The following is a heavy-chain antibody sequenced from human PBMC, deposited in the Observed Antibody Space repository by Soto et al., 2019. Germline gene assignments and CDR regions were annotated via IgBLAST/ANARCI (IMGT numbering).Heavy chain of an antibody. D-gene: IGHD3-10*01. CDR2: IVVGTGDT. V-gene: IGHV1-58*01. J-gene: IGHJ5*02. CDR1: GFTFTSSS. Sequence: QMQLVQSGPEVKKPGTSVKVSCKASGFTFTSSSVQWLRQARGQGLEWIGWIVVGTGDTKYAQKFQERVTFDRDISTTTAYLEVSSLPSDDPAVYYCAADRGYLWGQGTLVTVSS. CDR3: AADRGYL.